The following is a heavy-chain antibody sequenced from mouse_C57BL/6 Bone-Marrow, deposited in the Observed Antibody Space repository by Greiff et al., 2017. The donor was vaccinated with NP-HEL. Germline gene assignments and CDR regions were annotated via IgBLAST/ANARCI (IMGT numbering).Heavy chain of an antibody. CDR2: IHPNSGST. D-gene: IGHD1-1*01. J-gene: IGHJ2*01. CDR1: GYTFTSYW. Sequence: VQLQQPGAELVKPGASVKLSCKASGYTFTSYWMHWVKQRPGQGLEWIGMIHPNSGSTNYNEKFKSKATLTVDKSSSTAYMQLSSLTSEDSAVYYCAGITTVVARDYWGQGTTLTVSS. CDR3: AGITTVVARDY. V-gene: IGHV1-64*01.